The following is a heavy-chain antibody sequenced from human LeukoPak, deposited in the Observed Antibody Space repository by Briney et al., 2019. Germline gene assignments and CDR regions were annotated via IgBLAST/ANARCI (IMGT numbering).Heavy chain of an antibody. CDR2: INHSGST. J-gene: IGHJ5*02. Sequence: SETLSLTCAVYGGSFSGYYWSWIRQPPGKRLEWIGEINHSGSTNYNPSLKSRVTISVDTSKNQFSLKLSSVTAADTAVYYCAREIRFLLPWFDPWGQGTLVTVSS. D-gene: IGHD3-3*01. V-gene: IGHV4-34*01. CDR3: AREIRFLLPWFDP. CDR1: GGSFSGYY.